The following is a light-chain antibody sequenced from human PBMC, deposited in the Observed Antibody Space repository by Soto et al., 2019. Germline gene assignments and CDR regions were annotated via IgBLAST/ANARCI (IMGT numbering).Light chain of an antibody. V-gene: IGLV1-40*01. J-gene: IGLJ2*01. CDR1: SSNIGAGYD. CDR2: GNS. Sequence: CVLTQPPSVSGAPGQRVTISCTGSSSNIGAGYDVHWYQQLPGTAPKLLIYGNSNRPSGVPDRFSGSQSGTSASLAITGLQAEDEADYYCQSYDSSLSGSDVVFGGGTQLTVL. CDR3: QSYDSSLSGSDVV.